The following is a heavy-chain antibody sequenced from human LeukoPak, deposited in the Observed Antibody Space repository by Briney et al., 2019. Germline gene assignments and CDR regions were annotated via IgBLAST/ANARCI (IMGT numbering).Heavy chain of an antibody. Sequence: SETLSLTCTVSGGSISSGSYYWSWIRQPAGKGLEWIGHIYTSGSTNYNPSLKSRVTISVDTSKNQFSLKLSSVSAADTAVYYCARDQGTGSYTFDSWGQGTLVTVSS. CDR2: IYTSGST. CDR1: GGSISSGSYY. D-gene: IGHD6-19*01. J-gene: IGHJ4*02. CDR3: ARDQGTGSYTFDS. V-gene: IGHV4-61*09.